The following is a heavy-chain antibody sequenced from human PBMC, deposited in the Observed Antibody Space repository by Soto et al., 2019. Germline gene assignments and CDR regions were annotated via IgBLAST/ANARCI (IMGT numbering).Heavy chain of an antibody. CDR3: ARGSAQWIQLWLDY. J-gene: IGHJ4*02. CDR2: IWYDGSNK. Sequence: PGGSLRLSCAASGFTFSSYGMHWVRQAPGKGLEWVAVIWYDGSNKYYADSVKGRFTISRDNSKNTLYLQMNSLRAEDTAVYYCARGSAQWIQLWLDYWGQGTLVTVS. V-gene: IGHV3-33*01. D-gene: IGHD5-18*01. CDR1: GFTFSSYG.